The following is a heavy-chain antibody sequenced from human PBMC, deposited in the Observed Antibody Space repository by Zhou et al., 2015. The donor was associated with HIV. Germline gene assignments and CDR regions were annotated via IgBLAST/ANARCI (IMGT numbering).Heavy chain of an antibody. CDR2: ISSSGSTI. D-gene: IGHD6-13*01. CDR1: GFTFSRNG. V-gene: IGHV3-48*03. J-gene: IGHJ4*02. CDR3: ARVGQQLDC. Sequence: VQLVESGGGVVQPGRSLRLSCVTSGFTFSRNGMHWVRQSPGKGLEWVSYISSSGSTIYYADSVKGRFTISRDNAKNSLYLQMHSLRAEDTAVYYCARVGQQLDCWGQGALVTVSS.